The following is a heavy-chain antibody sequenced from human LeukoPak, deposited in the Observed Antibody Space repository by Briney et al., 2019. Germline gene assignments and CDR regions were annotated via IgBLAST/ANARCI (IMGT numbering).Heavy chain of an antibody. D-gene: IGHD5-12*01. V-gene: IGHV3-33*01. J-gene: IGHJ6*04. CDR1: GFTFSSYG. CDR2: IWYDGSNK. Sequence: GGSLRLSCAASGFTFSSYGMHWVRQAPGKGLEWVAVIWYDGSNKYYADSVKGRFTISRDNSKNTLYLQMNSLRAEDTAVYYCAREQEWGGYENGMDVWGKGTTVTVSS. CDR3: AREQEWGGYENGMDV.